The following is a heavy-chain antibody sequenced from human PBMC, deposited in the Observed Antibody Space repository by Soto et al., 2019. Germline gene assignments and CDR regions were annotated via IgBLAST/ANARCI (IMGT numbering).Heavy chain of an antibody. D-gene: IGHD3-10*01. V-gene: IGHV3-23*01. Sequence: LRLSCTASGFTFSTYAMSWVRQPPGKGLEWVSGISGSADNTYYADSVKGRFTISRDNSKNTLYLQMNSLRGEDAALYYCAKGGTMIRGGLDPWGQGTLVSV. CDR3: AKGGTMIRGGLDP. CDR1: GFTFSTYA. CDR2: ISGSADNT. J-gene: IGHJ5*02.